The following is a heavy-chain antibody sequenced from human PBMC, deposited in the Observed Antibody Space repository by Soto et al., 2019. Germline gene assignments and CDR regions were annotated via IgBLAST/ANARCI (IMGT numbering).Heavy chain of an antibody. J-gene: IGHJ6*02. V-gene: IGHV4-39*01. Sequence: SETLSLTCTLSGGSIRSSTYYWGWIRQPPGKGLEWIGSISYSGSTYYNPSLKSRVTMSVDTSKNQFSLKLSSVTAADTAVYYCARLHGYCISTSCYGYYGMDVWGQGTTVT. CDR2: ISYSGST. D-gene: IGHD2-2*01. CDR1: GGSIRSSTYY. CDR3: ARLHGYCISTSCYGYYGMDV.